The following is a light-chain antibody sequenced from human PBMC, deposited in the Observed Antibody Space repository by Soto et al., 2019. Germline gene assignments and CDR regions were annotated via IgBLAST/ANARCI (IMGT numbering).Light chain of an antibody. CDR3: QT. CDR2: DAS. J-gene: IGKJ1*01. Sequence: EIVLTQSPATLSLSPGERATLSCRASQSVSSYLAWYQQKPGQAPRLLIYDASNRATGIPARFSGSGSGTDFTLTISSLEPEDFAVYYCQTFGQGTKVDI. V-gene: IGKV3-11*01. CDR1: QSVSSY.